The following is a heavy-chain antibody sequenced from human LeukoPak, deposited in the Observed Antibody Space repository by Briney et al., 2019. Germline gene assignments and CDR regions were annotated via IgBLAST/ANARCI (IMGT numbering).Heavy chain of an antibody. V-gene: IGHV4-34*01. CDR2: INHSGST. D-gene: IGHD6-6*01. CDR1: GGSFSGYY. Sequence: PSETLSLTCAVYGGSFSGYYWSWIRQPPGKGLEWIGEINHSGSTNYNPSLRSRVTISVDTSKNQFSLKLSSVAAADTAVYYCARLGRSSSSAHWGQGTLVTVSS. J-gene: IGHJ4*02. CDR3: ARLGRSSSSAH.